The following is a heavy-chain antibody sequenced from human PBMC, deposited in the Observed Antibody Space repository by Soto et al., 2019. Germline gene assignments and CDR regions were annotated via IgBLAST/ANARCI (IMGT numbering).Heavy chain of an antibody. CDR2: IKQDGSDK. V-gene: IGHV3-7*03. J-gene: IGHJ6*02. CDR1: GFTFSSYW. D-gene: IGHD2-2*01. Sequence: PGGSLRLSCVASGFTFSSYWMSWVRQAPGKGLEWVANIKQDGSDKYYVDSVKGRFIVSRDNAKKSLYLQLDSLRVEDTAVYYCARDDNCVGTSCYWDYYYGMDVWGQGTTVTVSS. CDR3: ARDDNCVGTSCYWDYYYGMDV.